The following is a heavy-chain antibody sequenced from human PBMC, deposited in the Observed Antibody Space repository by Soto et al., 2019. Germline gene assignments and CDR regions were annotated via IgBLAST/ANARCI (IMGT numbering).Heavy chain of an antibody. CDR1: GFIFSTYT. CDR3: ASDLYERGTDY. J-gene: IGHJ4*02. D-gene: IGHD3-10*01. V-gene: IGHV3-21*01. Sequence: EVQLVESGGGLVKPGESLRLSCVASGFIFSTYTMNWVRQAPGKGLEWVSSISSSSGYIYYADSLRGRFTVSRDNAKNSLYLQMNSPRADDTAVYYCASDLYERGTDYWGQGTLVTVSS. CDR2: ISSSSGYI.